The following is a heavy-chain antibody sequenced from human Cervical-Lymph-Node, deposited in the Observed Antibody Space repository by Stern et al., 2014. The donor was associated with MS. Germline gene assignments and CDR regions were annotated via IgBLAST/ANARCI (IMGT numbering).Heavy chain of an antibody. D-gene: IGHD2-15*01. V-gene: IGHV4-4*02. CDR2: IYHGDSA. J-gene: IGHJ6*02. CDR1: GGSISGSNR. Sequence: QLQLQESGPGLVKPSGTLSLTCAVSGGSISGSNRWSWVRQPPGKGLEWIGDIYHGDSANYNPALKRRVTLSVDTSKNQFSLKLTSVTAADTATYFCARSGWTPGAVSAATDFYYFGLDVWGQGTTVVVSS. CDR3: ARSGWTPGAVSAATDFYYFGLDV.